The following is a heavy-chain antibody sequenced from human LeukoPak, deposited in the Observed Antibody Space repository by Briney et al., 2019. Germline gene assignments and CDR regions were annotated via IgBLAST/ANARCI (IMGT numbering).Heavy chain of an antibody. Sequence: PGGSLRLSCAASGFTFSSYAMSWVRQAPGRGLEWVSSISGSGGSTYYADSVKGRFTISRDNAKNTLYLQLNSLRAEDTAIYYCAQVVSWRWLGYWGQGTLVTVSP. CDR3: AQVVSWRWLGY. V-gene: IGHV3-23*01. CDR2: ISGSGGST. CDR1: GFTFSSYA. D-gene: IGHD6-13*01. J-gene: IGHJ4*02.